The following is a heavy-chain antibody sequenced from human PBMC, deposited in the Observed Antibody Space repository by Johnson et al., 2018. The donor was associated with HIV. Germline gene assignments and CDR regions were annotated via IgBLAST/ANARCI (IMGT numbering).Heavy chain of an antibody. CDR2: ISFDRSNK. CDR1: GFTFSSYA. J-gene: IGHJ3*02. V-gene: IGHV3-30*04. Sequence: VQLVESGGGLVQPGRSLRLSCAASGFTFSSYAMHWVRQAPGKGLGWVAVISFDRSNKYYTDSVKGRFTSSRDNSKNTLYLQMNSLRAEDTAVYYCARERYGSQAIDGFDIWGQGTMVTVSS. D-gene: IGHD2-15*01. CDR3: ARERYGSQAIDGFDI.